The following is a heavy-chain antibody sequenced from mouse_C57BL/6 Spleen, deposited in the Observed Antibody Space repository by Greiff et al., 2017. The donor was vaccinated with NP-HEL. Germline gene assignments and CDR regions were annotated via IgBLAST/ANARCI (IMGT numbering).Heavy chain of an antibody. CDR3: AISTTVVAYYAMDY. V-gene: IGHV1-55*01. J-gene: IGHJ4*01. Sequence: QVQLQQPGAELVKPGASVKMSCKASGYTFTSYWITWVKQRPGQGLEWIGDIYPGSGSTNYNEKFKSKATLTVDTSSSTAYMQLSSLTSEDSAVYYCAISTTVVAYYAMDYWGQGTSVTVSS. CDR1: GYTFTSYW. CDR2: IYPGSGST. D-gene: IGHD1-1*01.